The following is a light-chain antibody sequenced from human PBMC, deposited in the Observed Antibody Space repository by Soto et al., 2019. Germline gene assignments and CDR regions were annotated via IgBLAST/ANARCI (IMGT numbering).Light chain of an antibody. CDR1: QYINNY. CDR2: GAS. CDR3: QKYDRAPLT. Sequence: DIQMTQSPSSLSASVGDRVTITCRASQYINNYLAWYQQKPGKVPKLLIYGASTLQSGVPSRFSGSGSGTDFAITINTLQPEDVATYYCQKYDRAPLTFGGGTKVEIK. J-gene: IGKJ4*01. V-gene: IGKV1-27*01.